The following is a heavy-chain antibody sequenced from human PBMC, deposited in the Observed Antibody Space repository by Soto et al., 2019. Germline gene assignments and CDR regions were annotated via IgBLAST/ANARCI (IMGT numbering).Heavy chain of an antibody. Sequence: PGGSLRLSCAASGFTFSSYEMSWVRQAPGKGLEWVSYISSSGSTIYYADSVKGRFTISRDNAKNSLYLQMNSLRAEDTAVYYCARDYYDSSGPAWYFDLWGRGTLVTVSS. V-gene: IGHV3-48*03. J-gene: IGHJ2*01. D-gene: IGHD3-22*01. CDR2: ISSSGSTI. CDR3: ARDYYDSSGPAWYFDL. CDR1: GFTFSSYE.